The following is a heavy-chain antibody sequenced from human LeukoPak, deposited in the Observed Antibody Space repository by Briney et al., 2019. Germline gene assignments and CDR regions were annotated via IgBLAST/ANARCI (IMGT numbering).Heavy chain of an antibody. CDR3: TLNAYCSSNSCWGNYDYYYMDF. J-gene: IGHJ6*03. D-gene: IGHD2-2*01. CDR2: FDPEDGET. V-gene: IGHV1-24*01. Sequence: ASVKVSCKVSGYTLTELSMHWVRQAPGKGLEWMGGFDPEDGETIYAQKFQGRVTLTEDTSTDTAYMELSSLSSADTAMYYCTLNAYCSSNSCWGNYDYYYMDFWGKGTTVTVSS. CDR1: GYTLTELS.